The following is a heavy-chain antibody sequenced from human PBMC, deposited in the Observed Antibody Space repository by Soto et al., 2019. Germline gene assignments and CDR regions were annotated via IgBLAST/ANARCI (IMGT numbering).Heavy chain of an antibody. CDR3: ARCIQGDYYYGMDV. Sequence: QAQLVQSGAEVRKPGASVKVSCKASGYTFYSHSISWVRQAPGQGLEWMGRINADYGNTQYAQKFRGRVTMTTDTXTTTVYMELTNLRSDGTAVYYCARCIQGDYYYGMDVWGQGTTVTVSS. CDR2: INADYGNT. D-gene: IGHD5-18*01. V-gene: IGHV1-18*01. J-gene: IGHJ6*02. CDR1: GYTFYSHS.